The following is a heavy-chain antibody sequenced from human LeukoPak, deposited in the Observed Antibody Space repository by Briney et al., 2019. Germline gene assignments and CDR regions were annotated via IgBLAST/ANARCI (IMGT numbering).Heavy chain of an antibody. CDR2: IYDSGST. Sequence: SETLSLTCTVSGGSISSYYWSWVRQPPGKGLEWIGYIYDSGSTNYNPSLKSRVTISVDTSKNQFSLKLSSVTAADTAVYYCACLTTADAFDIWGQGTMVTVSS. CDR3: ACLTTADAFDI. J-gene: IGHJ3*02. D-gene: IGHD3-22*01. V-gene: IGHV4-59*01. CDR1: GGSISSYY.